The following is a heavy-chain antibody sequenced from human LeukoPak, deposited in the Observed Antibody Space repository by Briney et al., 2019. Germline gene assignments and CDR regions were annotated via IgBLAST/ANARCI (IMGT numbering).Heavy chain of an antibody. J-gene: IGHJ4*02. V-gene: IGHV3-48*01. CDR3: ARDSSSWYVGLYYFDY. Sequence: GGSLRLSCAASGFTFTSYSMNWVRQAPGKGLEWVSYISTSSNPIYYADSVKGRFTISRDNAKNSLYLQMNSLRAEDTAVYYCARDSSSWYVGLYYFDYWGQGTLVTVSS. D-gene: IGHD6-13*01. CDR1: GFTFTSYS. CDR2: ISTSSNPI.